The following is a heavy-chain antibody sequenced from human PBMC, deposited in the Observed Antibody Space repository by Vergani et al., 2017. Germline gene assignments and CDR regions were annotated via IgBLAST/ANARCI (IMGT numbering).Heavy chain of an antibody. CDR2: IKGKTDGGTR. J-gene: IGHJ4*02. CDR1: GFTFSNAW. Sequence: EVQLLESGGGLVKPGGSLRLSCAASGFTFSNAWMSWVRQAPGKGLEWVGRIKGKTDGGTRDFAAPVKGRFSISRDDSKTTVYLQMNSLRTEDTAVYFCTAGTGRSDFDYWGQGTLVTVSS. V-gene: IGHV3-15*01. CDR3: TAGTGRSDFDY. D-gene: IGHD2-15*01.